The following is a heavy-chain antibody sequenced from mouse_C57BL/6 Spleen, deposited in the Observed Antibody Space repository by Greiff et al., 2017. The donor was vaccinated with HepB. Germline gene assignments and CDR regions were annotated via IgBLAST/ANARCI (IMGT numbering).Heavy chain of an antibody. J-gene: IGHJ1*03. D-gene: IGHD4-1*01. V-gene: IGHV7-1*01. CDR2: SRNKANDYTT. CDR1: GFTFSDFY. CDR3: ARDVTEYWYFDV. Sequence: EVKLVESGGGLVQSGRSLRLSCATSGFTFSDFYMEWVRQAPGKGLEWIAASRNKANDYTTEYSASVKGRFIVSRDTSQSILYLQMNALRAEDTAIYYCARDVTEYWYFDVWGTGTTVTVSS.